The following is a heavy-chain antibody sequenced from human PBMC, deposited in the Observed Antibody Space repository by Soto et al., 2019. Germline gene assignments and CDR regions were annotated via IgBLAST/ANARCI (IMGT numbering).Heavy chain of an antibody. CDR1: GFTFGTYE. CDR2: ISRSGSTI. CDR3: ARDPSLSSSSYLSYYYGMDV. V-gene: IGHV3-48*03. Sequence: EVQLVESGGDLVQPGGSLRLSCAASGFTFGTYEMNWVRQAPGKGLEWVSYISRSGSTIYYADSVKGRFTISRDNAKNSLYLQLNSLRAEDTAVYYCARDPSLSSSSYLSYYYGMDVWGQGTTVTVSS. J-gene: IGHJ6*02. D-gene: IGHD6-6*01.